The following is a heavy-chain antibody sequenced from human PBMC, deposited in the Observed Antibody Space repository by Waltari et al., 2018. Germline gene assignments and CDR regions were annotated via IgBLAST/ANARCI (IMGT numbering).Heavy chain of an antibody. D-gene: IGHD6-13*01. CDR1: GGTLCDYT. J-gene: IGHJ4*02. CDR2: IIPILGKA. Sequence: QVQMVQSGAEVKKPGSSVKVSCKTSGGTLCDYTINWVRQAPGQGLEWMGRIIPILGKASYAQKLQGRVTVTADKSTHTADMEVSGLTSEDTAVYDCATSRIAAALNFDYWGQGTLVTVSS. V-gene: IGHV1-69*02. CDR3: ATSRIAAALNFDY.